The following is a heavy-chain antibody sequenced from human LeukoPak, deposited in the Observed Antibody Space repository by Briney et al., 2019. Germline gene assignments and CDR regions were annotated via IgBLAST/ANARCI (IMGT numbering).Heavy chain of an antibody. CDR3: ARDLVPSGWYPGDY. V-gene: IGHV4-39*07. CDR1: GGSISSSSYY. J-gene: IGHJ4*02. CDR2: IYYSGST. D-gene: IGHD6-19*01. Sequence: RSETLSLTCTVSGGSISSSSYYWGWIRQPPGKGLEWIGSIYYSGSTYYNPSLKSRVTISVDTSKNQFSLKLSSVTAADTAVYYCARDLVPSGWYPGDYWGQGTLVTVSS.